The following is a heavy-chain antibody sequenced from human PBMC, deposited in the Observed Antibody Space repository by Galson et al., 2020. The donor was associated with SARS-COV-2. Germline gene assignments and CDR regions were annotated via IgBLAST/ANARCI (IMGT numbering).Heavy chain of an antibody. CDR2: ISSSSSTI. CDR1: GLTFSSYT. J-gene: IGHJ4*02. CDR3: ARQGYSSGDYVELTFDY. D-gene: IGHD6-19*01. Sequence: GGSLRLSCAASGLTFSSYTMNWVRQAPGKGLEWLSYISSSSSTIYYADSVKGRFTISRDNAKNSLYLQMNSLRAEDTAVYYCARQGYSSGDYVELTFDYWGQGTLVTVSS. V-gene: IGHV3-48*04.